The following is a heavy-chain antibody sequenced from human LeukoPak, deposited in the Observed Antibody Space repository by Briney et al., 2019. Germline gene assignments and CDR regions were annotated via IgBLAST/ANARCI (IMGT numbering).Heavy chain of an antibody. CDR2: ISSGGSTI. V-gene: IGHV3-48*04. J-gene: IGHJ6*03. CDR1: GFTFSSYG. D-gene: IGHD3-16*01. CDR3: AKDMTPQTYYYYYMDV. Sequence: GGSLRLSCAASGFTFSSYGMTWVRQAPGKGLEWVSYISSGGSTIYYADSVKGRFTISRDNAKNSLYLQMNSLRVEDTAVYYCAKDMTPQTYYYYYMDVWGKGTTVTISS.